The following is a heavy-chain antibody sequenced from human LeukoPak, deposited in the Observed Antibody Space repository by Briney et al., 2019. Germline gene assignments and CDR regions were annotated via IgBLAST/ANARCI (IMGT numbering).Heavy chain of an antibody. D-gene: IGHD2-15*01. CDR3: ARANKEVVAARPRYYYYYMDV. Sequence: ASVKVSCKASGYTFTSYDINWVRQATGQGLEWMGWMNPNSGNTGYAQKFQGRVTITRNTSISTAYMELSSLRSEDTAVYYCARANKEVVAARPRYYYYYMDVCGKGTTVTVSS. J-gene: IGHJ6*03. CDR1: GYTFTSYD. CDR2: MNPNSGNT. V-gene: IGHV1-8*03.